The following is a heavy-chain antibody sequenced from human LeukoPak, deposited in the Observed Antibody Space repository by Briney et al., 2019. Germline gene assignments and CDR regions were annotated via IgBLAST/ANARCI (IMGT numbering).Heavy chain of an antibody. D-gene: IGHD2-15*01. CDR2: IRSDGGSS. Sequence: GGSLRLSCAASGFTFSSYFWMHWVRQAPGKGLVWVSRIRSDGGSSTYADSVKGRFTISRDNAKNTLYLQMNSLRAEDTAVYYCVKEGLVVVVAATPKFDPWGQGTLVTVSS. CDR3: VKEGLVVVVAATPKFDP. V-gene: IGHV3-74*03. J-gene: IGHJ5*02. CDR1: GFTFSSYFW.